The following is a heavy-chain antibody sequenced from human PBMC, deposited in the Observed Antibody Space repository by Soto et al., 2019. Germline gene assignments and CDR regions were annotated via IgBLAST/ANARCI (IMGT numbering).Heavy chain of an antibody. CDR1: GYTFTDYY. J-gene: IGHJ6*02. D-gene: IGHD3-10*01. Sequence: QVQLVQPGAEVKKPGASVKVSCKASGYTFTDYYMHWVRQAPGQRLEWMGWINPNSGTTNYAQKFQGWVTMTRDTSITTVYMEVSRLRSEDTAVYYCARVPRGVYYGMDVWGQGTTVTVSS. V-gene: IGHV1-2*04. CDR3: ARVPRGVYYGMDV. CDR2: INPNSGTT.